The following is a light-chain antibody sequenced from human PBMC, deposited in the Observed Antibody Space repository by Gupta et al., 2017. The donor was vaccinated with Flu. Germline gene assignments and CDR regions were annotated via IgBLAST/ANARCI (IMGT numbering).Light chain of an antibody. J-gene: IGKJ4*01. CDR1: QSVTTF. CDR3: QQSYTTPLT. V-gene: IGKV1-39*01. CDR2: SAS. Sequence: DIQMTQSPSSLSASVGDRVTITCRASQSVTTFLNWYQQKPGKAPILLIYSASSLQSGVPSRFTGSGSGTDFALTISSLQPEDFATYYCQQSYTTPLTFGGGTKVEIK.